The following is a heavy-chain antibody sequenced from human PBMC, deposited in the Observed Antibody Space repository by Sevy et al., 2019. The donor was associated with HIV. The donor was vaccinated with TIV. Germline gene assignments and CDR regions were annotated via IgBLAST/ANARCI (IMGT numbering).Heavy chain of an antibody. CDR2: IKQDGSEK. Sequence: GGSLRLSCAASGFTFSSYWMSWVRQAPGKGLEWVANIKQDGSEKYYVDSVKGRLTISRDNAKNSLYLQMNSLRAEDTAVYYCARVGRRDAFDIWGQGTMVTVSS. CDR1: GFTFSSYW. CDR3: ARVGRRDAFDI. V-gene: IGHV3-7*03. D-gene: IGHD3-10*01. J-gene: IGHJ3*02.